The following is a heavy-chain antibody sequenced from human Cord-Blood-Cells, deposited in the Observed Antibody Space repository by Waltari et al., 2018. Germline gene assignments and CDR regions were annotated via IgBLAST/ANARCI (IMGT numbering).Heavy chain of an antibody. Sequence: QVQLQQWGAGLLKPSETLSLTCAADGGSFSGYYWSWIRQPPGKGLEWIGEINHSGSTNYNPSLKSRVTISVDTSKNQFSLKLSSVTAADTAVYYCARRRDWIPFDYWGQGTLVTVSS. D-gene: IGHD5-18*01. CDR2: INHSGST. CDR1: GGSFSGYY. J-gene: IGHJ4*02. V-gene: IGHV4-34*01. CDR3: ARRRDWIPFDY.